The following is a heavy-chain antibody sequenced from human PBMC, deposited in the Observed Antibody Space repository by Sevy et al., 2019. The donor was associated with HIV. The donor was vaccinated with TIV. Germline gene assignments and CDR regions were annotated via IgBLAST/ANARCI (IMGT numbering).Heavy chain of an antibody. CDR1: GDSINNYY. V-gene: IGHV4-59*12. D-gene: IGHD2-2*02. CDR2: TSYSGTT. Sequence: SETLSLTCSVSGDSINNYYWSWIRQPPGKGLEWIGYTSYSGTTNYSPSLKGRVDISVDTSMHHFSLKINSVTAADTAVYYCARLRWDVVDAPGATPGCYFDSWGQGSLVTVSS. CDR3: ARLRWDVVDAPGATPGCYFDS. J-gene: IGHJ4*02.